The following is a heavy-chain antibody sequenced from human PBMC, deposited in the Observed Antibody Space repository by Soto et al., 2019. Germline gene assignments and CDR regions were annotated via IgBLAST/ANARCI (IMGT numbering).Heavy chain of an antibody. J-gene: IGHJ4*02. CDR1: SNSRGDFY. Sequence: SNSRGDFYWSWTRQPPGKGLEWIGYIYYSGSTYYNPSLKSRFTISVDTSKSQFSLKLSSVTAADTAVYYCARGYSSSWYEFDYWGQGTLVTVSS. CDR2: IYYSGST. D-gene: IGHD6-13*01. CDR3: ARGYSSSWYEFDY. V-gene: IGHV4-30-4*01.